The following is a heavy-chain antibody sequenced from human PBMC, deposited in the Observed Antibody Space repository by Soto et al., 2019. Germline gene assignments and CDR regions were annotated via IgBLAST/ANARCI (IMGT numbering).Heavy chain of an antibody. J-gene: IGHJ5*02. CDR3: ARRMVRGGRNWFDP. Sequence: QVQLQESGPGLVKPSQTLSLTCTVSGGSISSGGYYWSWIRQHPGKGLEWIGYIYYSGSTYYNPSLKSRVTISGATSKNQFSLKLSSVTAADTAVYYCARRMVRGGRNWFDPWGQGTLVTVSS. V-gene: IGHV4-31*03. CDR2: IYYSGST. CDR1: GGSISSGGYY. D-gene: IGHD3-10*01.